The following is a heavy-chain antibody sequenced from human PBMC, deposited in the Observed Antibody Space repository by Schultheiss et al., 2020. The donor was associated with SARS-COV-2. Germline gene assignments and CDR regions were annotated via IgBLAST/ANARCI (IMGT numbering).Heavy chain of an antibody. CDR2: INHSGST. CDR3: ARDRRDGYNYSYYYYYMDV. CDR1: GGSITSGSYY. Sequence: SETLSLTCTVSGGSITSGSYYWSWIRQPPGKGLEWIGEINHSGSTNYNPSLKSRVTISVDTSKNQFSLKLSSVTAADTAVYYCARDRRDGYNYSYYYYYMDVWGKGTTVTVSS. J-gene: IGHJ6*03. V-gene: IGHV4-39*07. D-gene: IGHD5-24*01.